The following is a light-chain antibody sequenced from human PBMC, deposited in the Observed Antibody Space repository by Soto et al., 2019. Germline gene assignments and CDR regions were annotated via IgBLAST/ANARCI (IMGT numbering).Light chain of an antibody. J-gene: IGKJ4*01. CDR2: GPS. CDR3: HQYVGSPLT. CDR1: QSVTSSY. V-gene: IGKV3-20*01. Sequence: EIVLTQSPGTLSLSTGERATLSCRASQSVTSSYLDWYQQKPGQAPRLLIYGPSSRATGIPDRFSGSGSGTDFTLTISRLEPEDFAVYYCHQYVGSPLTFGGGTKVEIK.